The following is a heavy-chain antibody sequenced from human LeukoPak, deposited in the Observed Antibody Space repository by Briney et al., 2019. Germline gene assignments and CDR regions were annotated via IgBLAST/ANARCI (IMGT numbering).Heavy chain of an antibody. CDR3: AKDNRRHYTSGPNPDSLH. V-gene: IGHV3-9*01. CDR2: ISWNSGTI. D-gene: IGHD6-19*01. Sequence: GGPLRLSCAGSGFIFNNYAMHWVRQPPGKGLEWVPGISWNSGTIDYADSVRGRFTISRDNAKNSLYLQMDSLRVEDTAFYYCAKDNRRHYTSGPNPDSLHWGQGALVTVSS. J-gene: IGHJ4*02. CDR1: GFIFNNYA.